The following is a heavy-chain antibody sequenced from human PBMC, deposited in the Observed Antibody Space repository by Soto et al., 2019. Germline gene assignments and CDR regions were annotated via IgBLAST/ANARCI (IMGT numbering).Heavy chain of an antibody. J-gene: IGHJ5*02. CDR1: GYTFTSYY. D-gene: IGHD5-18*01. Sequence: ASVKVSCKSSGYTFTSYYMHWVRQAPGQGLEWMGIINPSGGSTSYAQKFQGRVTMTRDTSTSTVYMELSSLRSEDTAVYYCAREAAMVTRWFDPWGQGTLVTVSS. CDR2: INPSGGST. V-gene: IGHV1-46*01. CDR3: AREAAMVTRWFDP.